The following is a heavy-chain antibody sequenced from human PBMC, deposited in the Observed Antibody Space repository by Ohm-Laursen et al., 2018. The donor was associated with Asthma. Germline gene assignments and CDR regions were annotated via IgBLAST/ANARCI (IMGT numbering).Heavy chain of an antibody. CDR1: GDSISSGGHY. V-gene: IGHV4-31*03. CDR3: ARGGRFLEWFQGAFDY. J-gene: IGHJ4*02. CDR2: IYYSGST. D-gene: IGHD3-3*01. Sequence: TLSLTCTVSGDSISSGGHYWSWIRQHPGKGLEWIGYIYYSGSTYYNPSLKSRITISVDTSKNQFSLKLSSVTAADTAVYYCARGGRFLEWFQGAFDYWGQGTLVTVSS.